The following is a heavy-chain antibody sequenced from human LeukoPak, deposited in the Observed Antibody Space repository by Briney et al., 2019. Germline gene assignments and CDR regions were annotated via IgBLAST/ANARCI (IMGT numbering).Heavy chain of an antibody. V-gene: IGHV4-61*02. CDR2: IYTSGST. D-gene: IGHD5-18*01. J-gene: IGHJ5*02. CDR1: GGSISSGSYY. Sequence: PSQTLSLTCTVSGGSISSGSYYWSWIRQPAGKGLEWIGRIYTSGSTNYNPSLKSRVTISVDTSKNQFSLKLSSVTAADMAEYYCARAGAMVFSGPWGQGTLVTVSS. CDR3: ARAGAMVFSGP.